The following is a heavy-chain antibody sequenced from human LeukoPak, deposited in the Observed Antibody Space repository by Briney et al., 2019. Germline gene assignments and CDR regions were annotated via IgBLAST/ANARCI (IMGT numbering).Heavy chain of an antibody. CDR2: IKSKSDGGTP. CDR1: GFTFSSYS. CDR3: TIDRVHSSSWYNFDY. D-gene: IGHD6-13*01. J-gene: IGHJ4*02. V-gene: IGHV3-15*01. Sequence: GGSLRLSCAASGFTFSSYSMSWVRQAPGKGLEWVGRIKSKSDGGTPEYAAPVKGRFTISRDDSKNTLYLQMNSLKTEDTAVYYWTIDRVHSSSWYNFDYWGQGTLVTVSS.